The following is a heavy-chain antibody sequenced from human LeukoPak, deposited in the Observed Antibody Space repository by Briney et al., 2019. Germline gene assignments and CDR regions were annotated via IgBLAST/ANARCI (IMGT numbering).Heavy chain of an antibody. CDR3: AREIFPALRYFEWSLSHRYYYYGMDV. Sequence: NTSETLSLTCTVSGGSISSSSYYWGWIRQPPGKGLEWIGSIYYSGSTYYNPSLKSRVTISVDTSKNQFSLKLSSVTAADTAVYYCAREIFPALRYFEWSLSHRYYYYGMDVWGQGTTVTVSS. CDR1: GGSISSSSYY. D-gene: IGHD3-9*01. V-gene: IGHV4-39*07. J-gene: IGHJ6*02. CDR2: IYYSGST.